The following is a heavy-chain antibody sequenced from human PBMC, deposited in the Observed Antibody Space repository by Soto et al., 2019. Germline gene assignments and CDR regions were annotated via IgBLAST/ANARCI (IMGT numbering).Heavy chain of an antibody. CDR2: MNPNSGNT. CDR1: GYTFTSYD. V-gene: IGHV1-8*01. J-gene: IGHJ5*02. D-gene: IGHD3-22*01. Sequence: QVQLVQSGAEVKKPGASVKVSCKASGYTFTSYDINWVRQATGQGLEWMGWMNPNSGNTGYAQKFQGRVTMTRNTSISTAYMELSSLRSEDTAVYYCARAPHYYDSSGYSETENWFDPWGQGTLVTVSS. CDR3: ARAPHYYDSSGYSETENWFDP.